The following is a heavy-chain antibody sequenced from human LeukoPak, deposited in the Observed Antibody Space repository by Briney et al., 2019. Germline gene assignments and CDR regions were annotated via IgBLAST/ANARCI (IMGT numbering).Heavy chain of an antibody. CDR3: AHISSSWPDY. Sequence: GGSLRLSCAASGFTFSSYEMNWVRQAPGKGLEWVSAISGSGGSTYYADSVKGRFTISRDNSKNTLYLQMNSLRAEDTAVYYCAHISSSWPDYWSQGTLVTVSS. D-gene: IGHD6-13*01. V-gene: IGHV3-23*01. CDR2: ISGSGGST. J-gene: IGHJ4*02. CDR1: GFTFSSYE.